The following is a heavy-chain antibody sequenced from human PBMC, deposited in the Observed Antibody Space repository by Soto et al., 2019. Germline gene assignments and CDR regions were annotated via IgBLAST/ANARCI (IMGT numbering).Heavy chain of an antibody. D-gene: IGHD2-15*01. V-gene: IGHV4-4*02. CDR1: GGSISSSNW. CDR2: IYHSGST. Sequence: QVQLQESGPGLVKPSGTLSLTCAVTGGSISSSNWWSWVRQPPGKGLEWIAEIYHSGSTNYNPSLKSRGTISVDKSKNQYSLKLRSVTAADTAVYYCARGRYCSGGRCYSTQDYWGQGTLVTVSS. J-gene: IGHJ4*02. CDR3: ARGRYCSGGRCYSTQDY.